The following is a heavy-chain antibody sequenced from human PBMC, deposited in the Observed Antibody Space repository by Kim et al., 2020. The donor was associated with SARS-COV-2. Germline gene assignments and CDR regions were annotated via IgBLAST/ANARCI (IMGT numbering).Heavy chain of an antibody. CDR3: ARDLDYYGMDV. CDR2: T. Sequence: TYYAGAVKGRFTISRDNSKNTLYLQMNSLRAEDTAVYYCARDLDYYGMDVWGQGTTVTVSS. V-gene: IGHV3-53*01. J-gene: IGHJ6*02.